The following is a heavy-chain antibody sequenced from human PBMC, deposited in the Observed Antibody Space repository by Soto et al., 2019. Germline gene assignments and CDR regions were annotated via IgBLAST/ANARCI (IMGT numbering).Heavy chain of an antibody. CDR2: ISSSSSYI. D-gene: IGHD2-2*01. CDR1: GFTFISYS. CDR3: ARGGGDCSSTSCHQTFYYYYYGMDV. V-gene: IGHV3-21*01. Sequence: GGSLRLSCAASGFTFISYSMNWVRQAPGKGLEWVSSISSSSSYIYYADSVKGRFTISRDNAKNSLYLQMNSLRAEDTAVYYCARGGGDCSSTSCHQTFYYYYYGMDVWGQGTTVTVSS. J-gene: IGHJ6*02.